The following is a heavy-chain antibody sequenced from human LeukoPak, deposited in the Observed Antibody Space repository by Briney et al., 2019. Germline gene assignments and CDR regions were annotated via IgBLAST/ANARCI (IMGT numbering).Heavy chain of an antibody. Sequence: GGSLILSCAASAFTFSSYEINWVSQAPGNGLEWVSYISSSRRTIYCAESLKSRSPISEANVTNSLYLQMNRQSAEDTAVYYCARADLSGSFHNYFDYWGEETLVTVSP. CDR2: ISSSRRTI. CDR3: ARADLSGSFHNYFDY. D-gene: IGHD1-26*01. CDR1: AFTFSSYE. V-gene: IGHV3-48*03. J-gene: IGHJ4*02.